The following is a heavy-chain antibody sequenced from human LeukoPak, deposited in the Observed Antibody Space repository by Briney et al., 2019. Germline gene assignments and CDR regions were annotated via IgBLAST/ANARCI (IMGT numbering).Heavy chain of an antibody. CDR2: ISYDGSNK. CDR1: GFTFSTYA. CDR3: ARDTDTTMDRPNLLMDY. Sequence: GGSLRLSCAASGFTFSTYALHWVRQAPGKGLEWVAVISYDGSNKYYTDSVKGRFTISRDNSKNTLYLHMNSLRAEDTAVYFCARDTDTTMDRPNLLMDYWGQGTLVTVSS. J-gene: IGHJ4*02. V-gene: IGHV3-30-3*01. D-gene: IGHD5-18*01.